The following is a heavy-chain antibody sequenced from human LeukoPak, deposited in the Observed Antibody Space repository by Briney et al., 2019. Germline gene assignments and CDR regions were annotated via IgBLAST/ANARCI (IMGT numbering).Heavy chain of an antibody. CDR1: GGSISTSNYY. J-gene: IGHJ5*02. V-gene: IGHV4-39*07. CDR3: ARDGAVLWFGELPKQGWFDP. D-gene: IGHD3-10*01. CDR2: IFYSGST. Sequence: SETLSLTCTVSGGSISTSNYYWGWIRQPPGKGLEWIGNIFYSGSTYYSPSLRSRVTISLDTSKTQFSLNLSSVTAADTAVYFCARDGAVLWFGELPKQGWFDPWGQGTLVTVSS.